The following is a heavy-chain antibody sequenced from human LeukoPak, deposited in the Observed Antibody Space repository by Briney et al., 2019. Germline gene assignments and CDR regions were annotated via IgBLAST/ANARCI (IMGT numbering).Heavy chain of an antibody. Sequence: ASVKVSCKASGYTFAGYYMHWVRQAPGQGLEWMGWINPNSGGTNYAQKFQGRVTMTRDTSISTAYMELSRLRSDDTAVYYCARSMTTVTRAGLGYRGQGTLVTVSS. CDR3: ARSMTTVTRAGLGY. V-gene: IGHV1-2*02. CDR1: GYTFAGYY. CDR2: INPNSGGT. J-gene: IGHJ4*02. D-gene: IGHD4-17*01.